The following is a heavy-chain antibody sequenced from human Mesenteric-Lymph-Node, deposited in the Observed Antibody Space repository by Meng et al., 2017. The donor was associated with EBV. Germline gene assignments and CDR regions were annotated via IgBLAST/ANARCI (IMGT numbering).Heavy chain of an antibody. CDR2: IRWDDNK. D-gene: IGHD2-15*01. V-gene: IGHV2-5*02. J-gene: IGHJ5*02. CDR1: DVSPSTSGKG. Sequence: HSSLQQSGATMLFTPSTPTLTCTVSDVSPSTSGKGVVCSRQPRGKALEWLAIIRWDDNKWYSPSLKSRLTIIKATSENYVVLMMTNMDPVATATYHCAQWRGYSWPGWFDPWGQGSLVTVSS. CDR3: AQWRGYSWPGWFDP.